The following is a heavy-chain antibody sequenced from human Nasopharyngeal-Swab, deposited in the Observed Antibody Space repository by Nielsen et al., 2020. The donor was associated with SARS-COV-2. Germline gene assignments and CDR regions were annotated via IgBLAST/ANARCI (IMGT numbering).Heavy chain of an antibody. Sequence: ASVKVSCKASGYTLSNYAMYWVRQAPGQRPEFMGWINAGKGNTIYSQRFQGRVRISRDTSANTVYMELNRLRSEDMAVYYCARVPAVAASRIDYWGQGTLVTVSS. D-gene: IGHD6-19*01. CDR2: INAGKGNT. J-gene: IGHJ4*02. CDR1: GYTLSNYA. V-gene: IGHV1-3*01. CDR3: ARVPAVAASRIDY.